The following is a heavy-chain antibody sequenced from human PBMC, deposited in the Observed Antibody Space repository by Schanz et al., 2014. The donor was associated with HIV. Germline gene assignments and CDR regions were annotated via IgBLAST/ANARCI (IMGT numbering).Heavy chain of an antibody. J-gene: IGHJ4*02. Sequence: ESGGGLVQPGRSLRLSCAASGFIFADYAMHWVRQAPGKGLEWVSTISWNSGSIGYADSVKGRFTISRDNAKNSLYLHINSLRVEDTALYYCAKGPYGGNSYYFEYWGQGTLVTVSS. CDR3: AKGPYGGNSYYFEY. CDR1: GFIFADYA. CDR2: ISWNSGSI. D-gene: IGHD2-21*02. V-gene: IGHV3-9*01.